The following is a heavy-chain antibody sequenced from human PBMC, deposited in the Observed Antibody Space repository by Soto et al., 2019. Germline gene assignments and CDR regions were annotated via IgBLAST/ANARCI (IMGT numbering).Heavy chain of an antibody. CDR2: ISTEPHGAAT. Sequence: PGGSLRLSCATSGFRFGDYGMSWFRQAPGKGLEWVGFISTEPHGAATQYAASVKGRFTITRDDSKRIVDLQMSSLKTEVTAIFYFSRKVTLSGVVLPTHWFDSWGQGALVTVSS. CDR1: GFRFGDYG. J-gene: IGHJ5*01. V-gene: IGHV3-49*03. D-gene: IGHD3-3*01. CDR3: SRKVTLSGVVLPTHWFDS.